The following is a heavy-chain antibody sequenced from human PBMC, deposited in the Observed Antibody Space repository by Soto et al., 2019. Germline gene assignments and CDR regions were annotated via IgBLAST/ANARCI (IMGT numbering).Heavy chain of an antibody. CDR2: ISSSSSYI. D-gene: IGHD3-3*01. V-gene: IGHV3-21*01. CDR1: GFTFSSYS. Sequence: GGSLRLSCAASGFTFSSYSMNWVRQAPGKGLEWVSSISSSSSYIYYADSVKGRFTISRDNAKNSLYLQMNSLRAEDTAVYYCARDPYYDLWSGYYGRGYYYYGMDVWGQGTTVTVSS. CDR3: ARDPYYDLWSGYYGRGYYYYGMDV. J-gene: IGHJ6*02.